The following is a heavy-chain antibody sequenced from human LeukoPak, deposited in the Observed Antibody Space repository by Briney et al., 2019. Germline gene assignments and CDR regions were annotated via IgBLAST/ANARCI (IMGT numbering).Heavy chain of an antibody. CDR3: ARVSRGYKYDNEIYYYYYMDV. D-gene: IGHD5-18*01. CDR1: GYTFTGYY. Sequence: GASVKVSCKASGYTFTGYYMHWVRQAPGQGLEWMGWINPNSGGTNYAQKFQGRVTMTRDTSINTAYMELSRLASDDTAVYYCARVSRGYKYDNEIYYYYYMDVWGKGTTVAVSS. CDR2: INPNSGGT. V-gene: IGHV1-2*02. J-gene: IGHJ6*03.